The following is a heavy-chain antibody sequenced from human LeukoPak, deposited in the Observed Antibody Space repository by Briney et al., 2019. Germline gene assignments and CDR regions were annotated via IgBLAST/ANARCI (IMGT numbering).Heavy chain of an antibody. D-gene: IGHD3-22*01. Sequence: GASVKVSCKASEYTFIGYYLHWVRQAPGQGLEWMGWINPNSGGTNYAQKFQGRVTMTRDTSISTAYMELSRLRSDDTAVYYCAKGCYYDSSGYYCLDYWGQGTLVTVST. CDR1: EYTFIGYY. J-gene: IGHJ4*02. CDR3: AKGCYYDSSGYYCLDY. CDR2: INPNSGGT. V-gene: IGHV1-2*02.